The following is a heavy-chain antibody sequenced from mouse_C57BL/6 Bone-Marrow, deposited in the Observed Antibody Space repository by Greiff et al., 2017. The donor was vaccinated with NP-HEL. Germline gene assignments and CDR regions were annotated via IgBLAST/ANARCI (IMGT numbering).Heavy chain of an antibody. D-gene: IGHD1-1*01. Sequence: QVHVKQSGPGLVQPSQSLSITCTVSGFSLTSYGVHWVRQSPGKGLEWLGVIWRGGSTDYNAAFMSRLSITKDNSKSQVFFKMNSLQADDTAIYYCAKTITTVVGNWYFDVWGTGTTVTVSS. V-gene: IGHV2-5*01. CDR1: GFSLTSYG. CDR2: IWRGGST. CDR3: AKTITTVVGNWYFDV. J-gene: IGHJ1*03.